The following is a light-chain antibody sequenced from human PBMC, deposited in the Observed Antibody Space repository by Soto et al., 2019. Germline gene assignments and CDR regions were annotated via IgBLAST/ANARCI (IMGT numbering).Light chain of an antibody. CDR3: QQSYSTPIT. Sequence: DIQMTQSPASLSASVGDRVTISCRASQSISSYLNWYQQKPGKAPNLLIYAASSLQSGVPSRFSGSGSGTDFPLTISSLQHEDFATYYCQQSYSTPITFGQGTRLEIK. J-gene: IGKJ5*01. V-gene: IGKV1-39*01. CDR1: QSISSY. CDR2: AAS.